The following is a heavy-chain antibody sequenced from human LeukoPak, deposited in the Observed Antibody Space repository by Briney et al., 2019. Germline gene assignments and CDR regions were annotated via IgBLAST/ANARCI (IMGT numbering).Heavy chain of an antibody. CDR3: ARAARQLVHGAHFDY. J-gene: IGHJ4*02. V-gene: IGHV1-69*01. Sequence: SVKVSCKASGGTFSSYAISWVRQAPGQGLEWMGGIIPIFGTANYAQKFQGRVTITADESTSPAYMELSSLRSEDTAVYYCARAARQLVHGAHFDYWGQGTLVTVSS. D-gene: IGHD6-6*01. CDR1: GGTFSSYA. CDR2: IIPIFGTA.